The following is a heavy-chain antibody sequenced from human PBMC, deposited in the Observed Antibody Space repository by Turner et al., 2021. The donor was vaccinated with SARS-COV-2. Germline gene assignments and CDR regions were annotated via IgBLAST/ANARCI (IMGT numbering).Heavy chain of an antibody. CDR1: GFTFDDYA. D-gene: IGHD3-10*01. J-gene: IGHJ4*02. Sequence: EVQLVESGGGLVQPGRSLRLSCAASGFTFDDYAMHWVRQAPGKGLEWVSGISWNSDNIGYADSVKGRFTISRDNAKNSLYLQMNSLRAEDTAVYYCARGPHPRGFDYWGQGTLVTVSS. CDR2: ISWNSDNI. CDR3: ARGPHPRGFDY. V-gene: IGHV3-9*01.